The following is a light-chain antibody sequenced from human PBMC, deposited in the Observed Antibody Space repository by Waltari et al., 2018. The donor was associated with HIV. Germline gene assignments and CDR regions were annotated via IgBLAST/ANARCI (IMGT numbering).Light chain of an antibody. CDR3: QQNNNWPPFT. Sequence: EIVLTQSPATLSVSPGERATLSCRASESVSINLAWYQQKPGQAPRLLIEEASATATGIPARFSGSGSGTEFTVTIGSMQYEDFAVYDCQQNNNWPPFTFGQGTHWRLN. J-gene: IGKJ5*01. CDR2: EAS. CDR1: ESVSIN. V-gene: IGKV3-15*01.